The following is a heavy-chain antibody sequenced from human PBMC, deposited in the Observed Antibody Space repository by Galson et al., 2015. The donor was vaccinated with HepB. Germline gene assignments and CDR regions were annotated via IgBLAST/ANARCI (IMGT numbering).Heavy chain of an antibody. D-gene: IGHD5-18*01. V-gene: IGHV3-11*06. Sequence: SLRLSCAASGFTFSDYYMSWIRQAPGKGLEWVSYISSSSSYTNYADSVKGRFTISRDNAKNSLYLQMNSLRAEDTAVYYCARFRDTAMVRPSWGQHYYYGMDVWGQGTTVTVSS. J-gene: IGHJ6*02. CDR1: GFTFSDYY. CDR3: ARFRDTAMVRPSWGQHYYYGMDV. CDR2: ISSSSSYT.